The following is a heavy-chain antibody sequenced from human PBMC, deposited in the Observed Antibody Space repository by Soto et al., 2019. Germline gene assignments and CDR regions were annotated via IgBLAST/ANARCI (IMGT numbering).Heavy chain of an antibody. CDR3: ASQDPGTSVDY. J-gene: IGHJ4*02. V-gene: IGHV4-4*02. CDR1: GGSFTSNNW. D-gene: IGHD1-7*01. CDR2: IYRTGST. Sequence: SETLSLTCAVSGGSFTSNNWWTWVRQPPGQGLEWIGEIYRTGSTNYNPSLKSRVTISLDKSENQFSLKVTSLTAADTAVYYCASQDPGTSVDYWGQGTLVTVSS.